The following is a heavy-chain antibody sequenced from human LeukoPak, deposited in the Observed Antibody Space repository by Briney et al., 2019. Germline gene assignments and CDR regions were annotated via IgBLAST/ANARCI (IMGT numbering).Heavy chain of an antibody. CDR1: GDSVSSNSGS. CDR3: VSGGDWAFGWYFDV. J-gene: IGHJ2*01. D-gene: IGHD6-25*01. V-gene: IGHV6-1*01. CDR2: IYYRSRWYY. Sequence: SQTLSLTCGISGDSVSSNSGSWSWIRQSPSRGPEWLGRIYYRSRWYYEYAASVQNRISISPDTTKNQFSLQLNSMSPDDSAVYYCVSGGDWAFGWYFDVWGRGALVTVSS.